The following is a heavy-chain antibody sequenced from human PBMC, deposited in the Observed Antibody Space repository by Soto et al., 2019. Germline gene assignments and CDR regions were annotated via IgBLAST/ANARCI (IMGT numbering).Heavy chain of an antibody. D-gene: IGHD3-10*01. CDR2: IGGGGSST. Sequence: GGSLRLSCAASGFTFSTYVMSWVRQAPRKGPEWVSTIGGGGSSTYYADSVKGRFTISRDNSKNTLYLQTNSLRPEDTAVYYCAKEGALGLYYFDYWGQGTLVTVSS. CDR1: GFTFSTYV. V-gene: IGHV3-23*01. J-gene: IGHJ4*02. CDR3: AKEGALGLYYFDY.